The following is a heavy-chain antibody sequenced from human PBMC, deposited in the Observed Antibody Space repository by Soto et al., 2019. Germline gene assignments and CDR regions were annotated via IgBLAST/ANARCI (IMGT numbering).Heavy chain of an antibody. CDR3: DKDPNGDYIGAFDD. Sequence: EVQLFESGGDLVRPGGSLRLSCAASGFAFSNYAVTWVRQAQGKGLEWVSSISRSGNVIYYADSVKGRFIISRDNSKTTLYLQMNSLRAEDTAIYYCDKDPNGDYIGAFDDWGQGTLVTVSS. J-gene: IGHJ4*02. CDR2: ISRSGNVI. CDR1: GFAFSNYA. V-gene: IGHV3-23*01. D-gene: IGHD4-17*01.